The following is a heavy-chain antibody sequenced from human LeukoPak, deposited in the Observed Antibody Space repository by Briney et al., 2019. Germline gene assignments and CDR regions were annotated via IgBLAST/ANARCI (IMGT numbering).Heavy chain of an antibody. CDR1: GGTISSYY. V-gene: IGHV4-59*01. D-gene: IGHD3-22*01. CDR2: FSSSGNT. Sequence: PWETLSLTCTVSGGTISSYYWSWIRQPPGKGLEGIGYFSSSGNTNYNPSLKSRVTIPRHTSKTQFFPKLSSATAADTAVYFSARYDSSGRTFDFWGQGTLVTVSS. J-gene: IGHJ4*02. CDR3: ARYDSSGRTFDF.